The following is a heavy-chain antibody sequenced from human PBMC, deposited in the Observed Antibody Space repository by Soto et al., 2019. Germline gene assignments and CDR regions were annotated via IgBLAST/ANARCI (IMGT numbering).Heavy chain of an antibody. CDR2: INHSGST. V-gene: IGHV4-34*01. CDR3: ARAGSDHCSGGSCYSGGGSDFDY. J-gene: IGHJ4*02. D-gene: IGHD2-15*01. Sequence: SETLSLTCAVYGGSFSGYYWSWIRQPPGKGLEWIGEINHSGSTNYNPSLKSRVTISVDTSKNQFSLKLSSVTAADTAVYYCARAGSDHCSGGSCYSGGGSDFDYWGQGTLVTVSS. CDR1: GGSFSGYY.